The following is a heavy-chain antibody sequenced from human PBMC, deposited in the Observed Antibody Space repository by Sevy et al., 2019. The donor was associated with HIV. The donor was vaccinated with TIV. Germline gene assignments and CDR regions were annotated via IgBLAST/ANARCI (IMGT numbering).Heavy chain of an antibody. V-gene: IGHV3-30-3*01. Sequence: GESLKISCAASGFTFSSYAMHWVRQAPGKGLEWVAVISYDGSNKYYADSVKGRFTISRDNSKNTLYLQMNSLRAEDTAVYYCARDLIAAAGYYYYYGMDVWGQGTTVTVSS. CDR1: GFTFSSYA. D-gene: IGHD6-13*01. CDR2: ISYDGSNK. CDR3: ARDLIAAAGYYYYYGMDV. J-gene: IGHJ6*02.